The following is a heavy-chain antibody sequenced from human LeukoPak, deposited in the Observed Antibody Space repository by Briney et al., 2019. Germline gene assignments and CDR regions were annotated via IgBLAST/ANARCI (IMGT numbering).Heavy chain of an antibody. D-gene: IGHD3-10*01. CDR2: IHFRDSET. CDR3: ALGAHGTGYYDF. V-gene: IGHV5-51*01. J-gene: IGHJ4*02. Sequence: GGSLKISCQGSGPTFTNYWIGWVRQLPGKGLEWMAFIHFRDSETRYRPSFQAQVTISAYKSISTAYLRWSSLEASDTAMYYCALGAHGTGYYDFWGQGTLVTVSS. CDR1: GPTFTNYW.